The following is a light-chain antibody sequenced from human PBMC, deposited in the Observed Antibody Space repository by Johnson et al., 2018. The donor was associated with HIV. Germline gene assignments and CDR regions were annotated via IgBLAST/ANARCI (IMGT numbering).Light chain of an antibody. Sequence: QSVLTQPPSVSAAPGQKVTISCSGNNSNIGNNYVSWYQHLPGTAPKLLIYDNNKRPSGIPDRFSGSKSGTSATLGITGLQTGDEADYYCGTWDSSLSACVFGTGTKVTVL. J-gene: IGLJ1*01. CDR2: DNN. V-gene: IGLV1-51*01. CDR1: NSNIGNNY. CDR3: GTWDSSLSACV.